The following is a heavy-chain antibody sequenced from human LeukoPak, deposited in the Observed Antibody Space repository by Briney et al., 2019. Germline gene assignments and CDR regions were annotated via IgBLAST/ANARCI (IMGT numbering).Heavy chain of an antibody. D-gene: IGHD5-12*01. CDR1: GGSISSGSYY. Sequence: NTSQTLSLTCTVSGGSISSGSYYWSWIRPPAGKGLEWIGRIYTSGSTNYNPSLKSRVTISADTSKNQFSLKLSSVTAADAAVYCCAREADRPNAYSGYADYWGQGTLVTVSS. CDR2: IYTSGST. V-gene: IGHV4-61*02. CDR3: AREADRPNAYSGYADY. J-gene: IGHJ4*02.